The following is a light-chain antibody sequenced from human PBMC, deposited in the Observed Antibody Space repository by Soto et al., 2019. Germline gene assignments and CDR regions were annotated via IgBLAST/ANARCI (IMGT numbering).Light chain of an antibody. CDR2: AAS. J-gene: IGKJ1*01. Sequence: AIQLTQSPSSLSASVGDTVTITCRASQGIGNDLGWYQQKSGKAPKLLIYAASNLQSAVPSRFSGSGSGTDFTLTVSSLQPEDFATYYCQQYNSYWTFGQGTKVDIK. V-gene: IGKV1-6*01. CDR3: QQYNSYWT. CDR1: QGIGND.